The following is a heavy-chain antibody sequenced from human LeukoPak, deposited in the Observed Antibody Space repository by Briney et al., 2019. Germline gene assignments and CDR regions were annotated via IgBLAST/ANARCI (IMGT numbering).Heavy chain of an antibody. J-gene: IGHJ3*02. CDR2: INHSGST. V-gene: IGHV4-39*07. Sequence: SETLSLTCTVSGGSISSSSYYWSWIRQPPGKGLEWIGEINHSGSTNYNPSLKSRVTISVDTSKNQFSLKLSSVTAADTAVYYRARETHWELPRPREQNAFDIWGQGTMVTVSS. CDR3: ARETHWELPRPREQNAFDI. CDR1: GGSISSSSYY. D-gene: IGHD1-26*01.